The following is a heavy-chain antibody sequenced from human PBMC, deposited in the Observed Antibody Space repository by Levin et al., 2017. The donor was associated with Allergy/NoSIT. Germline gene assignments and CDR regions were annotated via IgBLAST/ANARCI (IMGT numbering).Heavy chain of an antibody. V-gene: IGHV3-48*02. Sequence: SCAASGFPFSNYVMNWVRQAPGKGLEWVAYISSPSATIYYADSVKGRFTISRDNAKNSLYLQMNSLRDDDTAVYYCVGYSSSWATFDYWGQGSLVSVSS. D-gene: IGHD6-13*01. CDR3: VGYSSSWATFDY. CDR1: GFPFSNYV. CDR2: ISSPSATI. J-gene: IGHJ4*02.